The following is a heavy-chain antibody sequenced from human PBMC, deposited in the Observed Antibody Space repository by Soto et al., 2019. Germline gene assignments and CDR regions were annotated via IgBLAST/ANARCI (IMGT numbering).Heavy chain of an antibody. CDR3: ARSVITFGPRGRVCPYAI. D-gene: IGHD3-16*01. Sequence: ASVRVSCKASGYTFTGYYMHWVRQAPGQGLEWMGWINPNSGGTNYAQKFQGWVTMTRDTSISTAYMELSRLRSDDTAVYYCARSVITFGPRGRVCPYAIPAQGT. J-gene: IGHJ3*02. V-gene: IGHV1-2*04. CDR1: GYTFTGYY. CDR2: INPNSGGT.